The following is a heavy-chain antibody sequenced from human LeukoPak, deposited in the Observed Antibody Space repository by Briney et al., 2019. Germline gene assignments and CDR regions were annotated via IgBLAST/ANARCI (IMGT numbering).Heavy chain of an antibody. CDR1: TFTKSW. V-gene: IGHV3-15*07. D-gene: IGHD3-16*01. Sequence: GGSLRLSCVLSTFTKSWMNWVRQAPGKGLEWVGRVKNRGDGMATDYAAPVKGRFIISRDDSKKTVYLQMDSLKTEDTAVYFCTTEYFGGFEYWGQGTLVTVSS. CDR2: VKNRGDGMAT. J-gene: IGHJ4*02. CDR3: TTEYFGGFEY.